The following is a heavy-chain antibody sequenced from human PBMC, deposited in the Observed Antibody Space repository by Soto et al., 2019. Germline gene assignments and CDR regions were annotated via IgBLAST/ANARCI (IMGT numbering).Heavy chain of an antibody. CDR3: ARDIRAAATSGYYYGMDV. V-gene: IGHV3-33*01. Sequence: QVQLVESGGGVVQPGRSLRLSCAASGFTFSSYGMHWVRQAPGKGLEWVAVIWYDGSNKNYADSVKGRFTISRDNSKNTLYLQMNSLRAEDTAVYYCARDIRAAATSGYYYGMDVWGQGTTVTVSS. D-gene: IGHD6-13*01. CDR2: IWYDGSNK. J-gene: IGHJ6*02. CDR1: GFTFSSYG.